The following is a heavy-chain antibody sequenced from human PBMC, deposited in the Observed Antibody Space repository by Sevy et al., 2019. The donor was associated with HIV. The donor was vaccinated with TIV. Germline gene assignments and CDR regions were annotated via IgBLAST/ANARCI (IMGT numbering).Heavy chain of an antibody. CDR3: AGHRAYCSDGSCYSPWYFNL. Sequence: SETLSLTCTVSGGSISSSPYYWSWIRQPPGKGLEWIGSFYDTGSAYYNPSLKSRVTISVDTYKNQFSLRLSSVTAADTALYYCAGHRAYCSDGSCYSPWYFNLWGRGTLVTVSS. CDR1: GGSISSSPYY. CDR2: FYDTGSA. J-gene: IGHJ2*01. D-gene: IGHD2-15*01. V-gene: IGHV4-39*01.